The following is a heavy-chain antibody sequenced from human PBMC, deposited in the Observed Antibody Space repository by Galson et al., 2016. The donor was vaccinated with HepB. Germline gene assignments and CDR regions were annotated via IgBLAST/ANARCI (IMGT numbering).Heavy chain of an antibody. CDR1: GGSFSGYY. J-gene: IGHJ4*02. V-gene: IGHV4-34*01. D-gene: IGHD6-13*01. Sequence: ETLSLTCAVYGGSFSGYYWTWIRQPPGKGLEWIGEINHGVSTNYNPSLKSRVTISVDTSKNQFSLKLSSVTAADTAVYYCARGIWGRTNQPHSISWNVYWGQGTLVTVSS. CDR3: ARGIWGRTNQPHSISWNVY. CDR2: INHGVST.